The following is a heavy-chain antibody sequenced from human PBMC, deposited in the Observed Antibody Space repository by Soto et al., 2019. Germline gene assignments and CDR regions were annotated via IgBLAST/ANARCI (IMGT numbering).Heavy chain of an antibody. D-gene: IGHD1-26*01. Sequence: QVQLVQSGAEMKRPGASVRVSCKASAYTFTTYFIHWVRQAPGQGLEWMAVINPREGSTTYAQKFQGRVTMIRDTSTSTVYLELGSLTSEDTAVYFCTRDLGGSYFDNWGQGTLVTVSS. CDR3: TRDLGGSYFDN. CDR2: INPREGST. CDR1: AYTFTTYF. V-gene: IGHV1-46*03. J-gene: IGHJ4*02.